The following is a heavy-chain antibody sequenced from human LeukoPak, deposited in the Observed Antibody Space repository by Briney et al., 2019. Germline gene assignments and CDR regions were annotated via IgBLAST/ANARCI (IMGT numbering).Heavy chain of an antibody. V-gene: IGHV3-23*01. CDR1: GFTFSSYA. CDR2: ISGSGGST. J-gene: IGHJ4*02. D-gene: IGHD5-12*01. Sequence: PGGSLRLSCAASGFTFSSYAMSWVRQAPGKGLDWVSAISGSGGSTYYADSVKGRFTISRDNSKNTLYLQMNSLRAEDTAVYYCAKGLRLSRGYSGYDYHYFDYWGQGTLVTVSS. CDR3: AKGLRLSRGYSGYDYHYFDY.